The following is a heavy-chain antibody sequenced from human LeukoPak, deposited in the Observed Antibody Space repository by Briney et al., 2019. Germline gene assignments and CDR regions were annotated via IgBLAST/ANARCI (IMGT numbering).Heavy chain of an antibody. V-gene: IGHV3-11*04. CDR3: ARVDYSSGWTPLDY. D-gene: IGHD6-19*01. J-gene: IGHJ4*02. CDR1: GFTFSDYY. CDR2: ISSSGSTI. Sequence: GGSLRLSCAASGFTFSDYYMSWIRQAPGKGLEWVSYISSSGSTIYYADSVKGRFTISRDNAKNSPYLQMNSLRAEDTAVYYCARVDYSSGWTPLDYWGQGTLVTVSS.